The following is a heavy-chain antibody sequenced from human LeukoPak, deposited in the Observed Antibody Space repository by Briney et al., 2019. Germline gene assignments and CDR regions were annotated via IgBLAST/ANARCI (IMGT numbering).Heavy chain of an antibody. J-gene: IGHJ4*02. CDR3: AKPPVGWNPWGEDY. Sequence: PGGSLRLSCAASGFTSSSYAMSWVRQAPGKGLEWVSAISGSGGSTYYADSVKGRFTISRDNSKNTLYLQMNSLRAEDTAVYYCAKPPVGWNPWGEDYWGQGTLVTVSS. CDR1: GFTSSSYA. V-gene: IGHV3-23*01. D-gene: IGHD1-1*01. CDR2: ISGSGGST.